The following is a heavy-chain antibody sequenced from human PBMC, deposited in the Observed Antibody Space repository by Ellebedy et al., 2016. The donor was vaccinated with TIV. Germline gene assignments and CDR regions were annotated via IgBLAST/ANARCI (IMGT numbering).Heavy chain of an antibody. CDR3: ARAYSGSSYVYSFYYYMDV. D-gene: IGHD1-26*01. CDR2: ISFDGNHK. J-gene: IGHJ6*03. CDR1: GFSFSNYG. V-gene: IGHV3-33*01. Sequence: GGSLRLXXAASGFSFSNYGMHWVRQAPGKGLEWVTLISFDGNHKYYADSVKGPFTISRDNSKNTLYLQMNSLRAEDTSVYYCARAYSGSSYVYSFYYYMDVWGKGTTVTVSS.